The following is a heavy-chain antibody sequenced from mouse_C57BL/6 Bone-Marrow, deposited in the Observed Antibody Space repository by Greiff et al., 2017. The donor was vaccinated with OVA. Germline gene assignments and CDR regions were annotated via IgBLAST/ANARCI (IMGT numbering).Heavy chain of an antibody. CDR1: GYTFTDYY. D-gene: IGHD2-12*01. Sequence: EVQLQQSGPELVKPGASVKISCKASGYTFTDYYMHWVKQSHGKSLEWIGDINPNNGGTSYNQKFKGKATLTVDTSASTAYMELSSLTSEDSAVYYCAREGAYYSFPGAYWGQGTLVTVSA. V-gene: IGHV1-26*01. CDR3: AREGAYYSFPGAY. CDR2: INPNNGGT. J-gene: IGHJ3*01.